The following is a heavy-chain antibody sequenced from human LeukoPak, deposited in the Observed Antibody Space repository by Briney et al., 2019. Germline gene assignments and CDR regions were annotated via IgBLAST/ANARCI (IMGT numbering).Heavy chain of an antibody. J-gene: IGHJ4*02. D-gene: IGHD5-18*01. V-gene: IGHV3-23*01. CDR1: GFTFSSYA. Sequence: GGSLRLSCAASGFTFSSYAMSWVRQAPGKGLEWVSATSGSGSRTYYADSVKGRFTISRDNSKNTLHLQMNSLRAEDTAVYYCAKEASYSYGHYWGQGTLVTVSS. CDR2: TSGSGSRT. CDR3: AKEASYSYGHY.